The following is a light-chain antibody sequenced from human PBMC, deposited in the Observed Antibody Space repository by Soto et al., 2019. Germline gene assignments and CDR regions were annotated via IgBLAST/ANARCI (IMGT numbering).Light chain of an antibody. CDR3: QEYHSPQFT. V-gene: IGKV1-27*01. CDR1: QGISNS. J-gene: IGKJ3*01. Sequence: DIQMTQSPSSLSASVGDTVTITCRASQGISNSLAWYQQKQGKVPDLLIYAASTLQSGVPSRFSGSGSGTGVALAISSLQPEDVAAYYCQEYHSPQFTVGPGTKVDIK. CDR2: AAS.